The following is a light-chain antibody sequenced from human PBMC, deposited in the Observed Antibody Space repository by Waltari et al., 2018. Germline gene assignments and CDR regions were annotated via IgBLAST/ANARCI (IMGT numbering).Light chain of an antibody. CDR3: CSYAGNYVWV. Sequence: QSALTQPAAVSGSPGQSVTISCTGACRDIGRYDIVSWYLQHPATAPKLVISDVSKRPSGVSDRFSGSKSGDTASLTISGLQFEDEADYYCCSYAGNYVWVFGGGTRLTVL. CDR1: CRDIGRYDI. J-gene: IGLJ3*02. V-gene: IGLV2-23*02. CDR2: DVS.